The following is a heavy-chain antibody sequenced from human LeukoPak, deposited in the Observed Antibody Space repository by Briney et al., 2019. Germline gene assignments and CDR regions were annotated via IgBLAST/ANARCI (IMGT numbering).Heavy chain of an antibody. Sequence: GASVKVSCKVSGYTLTELSMHWVRQAPGKGLEWMGGFDPEDGETIYAQKFQGRVTMTEDTSTDTAYMELRSLRSDDTAVYYCARDRPYSSGWYPEYYFDSWGQGTLVTVSS. D-gene: IGHD6-19*01. V-gene: IGHV1-24*01. CDR3: ARDRPYSSGWYPEYYFDS. CDR1: GYTLTELS. CDR2: FDPEDGET. J-gene: IGHJ4*02.